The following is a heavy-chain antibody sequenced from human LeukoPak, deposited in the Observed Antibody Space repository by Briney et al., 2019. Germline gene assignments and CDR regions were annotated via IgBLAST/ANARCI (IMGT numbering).Heavy chain of an antibody. V-gene: IGHV1-18*01. D-gene: IGHD6-6*01. CDR1: GYTFTSYA. CDR2: ISADNGNT. Sequence: ASVKVSCKASGYTFTSYAFSWVRQAPGQGLQWMGWISADNGNTNYAQKFQGRVTMTTDTSTSTAYMELRSLRSDDTAMYYCARARTRLSWLDPWGQGTLVTVSS. CDR3: ARARTRLSWLDP. J-gene: IGHJ5*02.